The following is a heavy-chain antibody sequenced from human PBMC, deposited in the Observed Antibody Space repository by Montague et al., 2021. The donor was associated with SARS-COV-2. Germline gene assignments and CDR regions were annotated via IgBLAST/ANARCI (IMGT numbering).Heavy chain of an antibody. CDR3: ARGMIRGVTTPFDY. V-gene: IGHV4-39*02. Sequence: SETLSLTCSVSSGSIISSGYYWGWIRKPPGKELEWIGNIYYSGTTYYNPSLQSRGTISVDTSKNHLSLRLSSVTAADTAVYFCARGMIRGVTTPFDYWGQGSQATVSS. CDR1: SGSIISSGYY. D-gene: IGHD3-10*01. J-gene: IGHJ4*02. CDR2: IYYSGTT.